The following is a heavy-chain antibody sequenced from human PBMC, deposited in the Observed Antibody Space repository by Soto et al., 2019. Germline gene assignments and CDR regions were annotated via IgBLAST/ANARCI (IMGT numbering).Heavy chain of an antibody. D-gene: IGHD3-22*01. CDR2: ISGSGGST. J-gene: IGHJ4*02. CDR3: AKDYYDSSGYDD. V-gene: IGHV3-23*01. CDR1: GLPFIRYA. Sequence: GWSLRLSCAASGLPFIRYAMSWVRQAPGKGLEWVSAISGSGGSTYYADSVKGRFTISRDNSKNTLYLQMNSLRAEDTAVYYCAKDYYDSSGYDDWGPGTLVT.